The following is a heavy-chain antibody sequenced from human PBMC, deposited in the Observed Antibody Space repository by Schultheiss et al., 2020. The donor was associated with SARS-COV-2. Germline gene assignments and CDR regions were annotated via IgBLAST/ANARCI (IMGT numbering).Heavy chain of an antibody. CDR1: GFTFSSYW. CDR3: ARRLWFGELFHFDY. V-gene: IGHV3-7*01. CDR2: IKQDGSEK. J-gene: IGHJ4*02. Sequence: GGSLRLSCAASGFTFSSYWMSWVRQAPGKGLEWVANIKQDGSEKYYVDSVKGRFTISRDNAKNSLYLQMNSLRAEDTAVYYCARRLWFGELFHFDYWGQGTLVTVSS. D-gene: IGHD3-10*01.